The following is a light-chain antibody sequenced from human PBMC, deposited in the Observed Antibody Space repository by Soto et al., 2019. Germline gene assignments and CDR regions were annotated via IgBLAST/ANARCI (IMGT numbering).Light chain of an antibody. CDR1: TNDFGGYNY. Sequence: QPALTQPASVSGSPGQSITISCTGTTNDFGGYNYVPWFQQHPGKAPKLIIYDVSDRPSGVSNRFSGSKSGNTASLTISGLQAEDEADYFCSSYTSSSTPYVFGTGTKVTVL. CDR3: SSYTSSSTPYV. V-gene: IGLV2-14*01. CDR2: DVS. J-gene: IGLJ1*01.